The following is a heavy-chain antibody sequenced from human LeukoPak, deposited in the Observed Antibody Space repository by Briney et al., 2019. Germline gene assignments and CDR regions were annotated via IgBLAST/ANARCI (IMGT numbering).Heavy chain of an antibody. CDR2: IYYSGST. CDR3: ARAGGYNYPFDY. Sequence: SETLSLTCAVSGYSISSSNWWGWIRQPPGKGLEWIGYIYYSGSTYYNPSLKSRLTMSVDTSKNQFSLKLSSVTAADTAVYHCARAGGYNYPFDYWGHGTLVTVSS. J-gene: IGHJ4*01. D-gene: IGHD5-24*01. CDR1: GYSISSSNW. V-gene: IGHV4-28*03.